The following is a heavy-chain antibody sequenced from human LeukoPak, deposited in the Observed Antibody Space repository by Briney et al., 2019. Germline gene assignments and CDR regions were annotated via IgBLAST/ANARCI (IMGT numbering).Heavy chain of an antibody. CDR2: INHSGST. Sequence: PSETLSLTCAVYGGSFSGYYWSWIRQPPGKGLEWIGEINHSGSTNYNPSLKGRVTISVDKSKNQFSLKLSSVTAADTAVYYCARNLIRGGGDYWGQGTLVTVSS. CDR1: GGSFSGYY. J-gene: IGHJ4*02. CDR3: ARNLIRGGGDY. V-gene: IGHV4-34*01. D-gene: IGHD1-14*01.